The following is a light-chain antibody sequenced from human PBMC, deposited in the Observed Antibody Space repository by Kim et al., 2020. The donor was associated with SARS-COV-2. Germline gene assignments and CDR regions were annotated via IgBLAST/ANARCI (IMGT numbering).Light chain of an antibody. J-gene: IGKJ1*01. CDR2: GAS. CDR1: QSVSSN. V-gene: IGKV3-15*01. Sequence: SPGERATPSCRASQSVSSNLAWYQQNPGQAPRLLIYGASPRATGVPARFSGSGSGTEFTLTISSLQSEDFAVYYCQQYNNWLTWTFGQGTKVDIK. CDR3: QQYNNWLTWT.